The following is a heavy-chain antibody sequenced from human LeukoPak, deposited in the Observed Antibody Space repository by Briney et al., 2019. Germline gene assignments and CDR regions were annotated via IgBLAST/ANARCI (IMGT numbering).Heavy chain of an antibody. CDR2: ISGSGGST. Sequence: GGSLRLSCAASGFTFSSYAMSWVRQAPGKGLKWVSAISGSGGSTYSADSVKGRFTISRDNSKNTLYLQMNSLRAEDTAVYYCAKQGCTSTTCYSNYWGQGTLVTVSS. CDR3: AKQGCTSTTCYSNY. D-gene: IGHD2-2*01. CDR1: GFTFSSYA. J-gene: IGHJ4*02. V-gene: IGHV3-23*01.